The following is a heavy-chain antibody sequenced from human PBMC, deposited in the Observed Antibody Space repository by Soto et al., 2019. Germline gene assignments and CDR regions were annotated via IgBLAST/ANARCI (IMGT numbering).Heavy chain of an antibody. CDR2: TIPVFNTA. Sequence: GASVKVSCKASGGTLGDHGVAWLRQAPGQGLEWMGGTIPVFNTAKYAQKFQGRVTVTADKFTNIAYMELSSLRSEDTAFYFCARGVYGSGNYYTGPSAFDIWGQGTMVTVSS. J-gene: IGHJ3*02. CDR1: GGTLGDHG. CDR3: ARGVYGSGNYYTGPSAFDI. V-gene: IGHV1-69*06. D-gene: IGHD3-10*01.